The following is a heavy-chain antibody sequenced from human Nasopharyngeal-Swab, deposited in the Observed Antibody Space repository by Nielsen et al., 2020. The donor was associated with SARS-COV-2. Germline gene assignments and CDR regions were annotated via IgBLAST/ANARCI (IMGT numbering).Heavy chain of an antibody. CDR1: GYTFTSYG. CDR2: ISAYNGNT. CDR3: ARESRSGYSSGWYNY. V-gene: IGHV1-18*01. J-gene: IGHJ4*02. D-gene: IGHD6-19*01. Sequence: ASVKVSCKASGYTFTSYGISWVRQAPGQGLEWMGWISAYNGNTNYAQKLQGRVTMTTNTSTSTAYMELRSLRSDDTAVYYCARESRSGYSSGWYNYWGQGTLVIVSS.